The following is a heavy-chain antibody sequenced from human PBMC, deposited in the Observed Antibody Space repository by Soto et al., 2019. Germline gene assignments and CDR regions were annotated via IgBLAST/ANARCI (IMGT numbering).Heavy chain of an antibody. CDR1: GGSFSGYY. V-gene: IGHV4-34*01. D-gene: IGHD4-17*01. CDR3: ARLRTTTNFYYYYYYMDV. J-gene: IGHJ6*03. Sequence: QVQLQQWGAGLLKPSETLSLTCAVYGGSFSGYYWSWIRQPPGKGLAWIGEINHSGSTNYNPSLKHRVTISVDTSKNQFTLKLSSVTAADTAVYYCARLRTTTNFYYYYYYMDVWGKGTTVTVSS. CDR2: INHSGST.